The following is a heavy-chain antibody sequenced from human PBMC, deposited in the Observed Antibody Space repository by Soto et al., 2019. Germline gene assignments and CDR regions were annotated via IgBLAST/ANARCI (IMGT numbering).Heavy chain of an antibody. V-gene: IGHV3-23*01. CDR2: ISGSTGNT. Sequence: GSLRLSCAASGFTFSNYAMNWVRQAPGEGLEWVSGISGSTGNTYYADSAKGRFTISRDNSKNTVYLQIHSLRAEDTALYYCAKDRFRITGTTTSFDYWGQGTLVTVSS. CDR1: GFTFSNYA. CDR3: AKDRFRITGTTTSFDY. J-gene: IGHJ4*02. D-gene: IGHD1-7*01.